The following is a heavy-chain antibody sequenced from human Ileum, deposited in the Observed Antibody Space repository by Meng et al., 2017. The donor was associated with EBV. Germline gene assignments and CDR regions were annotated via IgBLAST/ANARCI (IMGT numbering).Heavy chain of an antibody. CDR2: IHSSGST. Sequence: QGPLQESGPGRVNPSQTPSLTCTVSGGSISSGGYYWSWIRQHPGKGLEWIGYIHSSGSTYYNPSLRSRLTISVDTSKNQFSLKLSSVTAADTAVYYCARASYGSGSPLGESWFDPWGQGTLVTVSS. V-gene: IGHV4-31*03. J-gene: IGHJ5*02. CDR3: ARASYGSGSPLGESWFDP. D-gene: IGHD3-10*01. CDR1: GGSISSGGYY.